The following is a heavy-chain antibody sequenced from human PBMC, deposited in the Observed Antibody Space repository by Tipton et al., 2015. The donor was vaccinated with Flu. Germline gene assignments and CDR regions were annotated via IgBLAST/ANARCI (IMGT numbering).Heavy chain of an antibody. Sequence: TLSLTCAVSGDSLRSDYYWGWIRQPPGKGLEWIGSISHSGSTYYNPSLKSRVTISIDTFKNQFSLKLSSVTAADTAVYSCATTTYYYGSGSHDYWGQGTLVTVSS. D-gene: IGHD3-10*01. CDR3: ATTTYYYGSGSHDY. CDR2: ISHSGST. CDR1: GDSLRSDYY. V-gene: IGHV4-38-2*01. J-gene: IGHJ4*02.